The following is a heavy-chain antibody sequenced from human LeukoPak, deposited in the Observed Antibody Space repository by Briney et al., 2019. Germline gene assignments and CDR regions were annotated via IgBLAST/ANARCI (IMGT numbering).Heavy chain of an antibody. D-gene: IGHD1-26*01. CDR1: GGSISSYY. CDR3: ATTLWAWEGHYYYMDV. J-gene: IGHJ6*03. Sequence: SETLSLTCTVSGGSISSYYWSWIRQPPGKGLEWIGYIYYSGSTNYSPSLKSRVTISVDTSKNQFSLKLSSVTAADTAVYYCATTLWAWEGHYYYMDVWGKGTTVTVSS. CDR2: IYYSGST. V-gene: IGHV4-59*01.